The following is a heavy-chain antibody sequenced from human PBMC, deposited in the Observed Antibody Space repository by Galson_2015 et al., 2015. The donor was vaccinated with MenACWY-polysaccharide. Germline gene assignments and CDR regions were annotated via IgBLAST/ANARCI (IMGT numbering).Heavy chain of an antibody. Sequence: SETLSLTCTVSGPSMRTNNYFWAWIRQPPGKGLEWLGSISHTGGTYYTPSLKSRLTMSVDTSKNQFSLKLNSVTAADTAVYFCARALPSGLYNWLDPWGQGILVTVSS. D-gene: IGHD6-25*01. CDR2: ISHTGGT. J-gene: IGHJ5*02. CDR3: ARALPSGLYNWLDP. CDR1: GPSMRTNNYF. V-gene: IGHV4-39*01.